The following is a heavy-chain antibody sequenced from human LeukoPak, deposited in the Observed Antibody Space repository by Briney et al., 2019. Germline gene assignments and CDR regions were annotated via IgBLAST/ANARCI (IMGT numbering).Heavy chain of an antibody. D-gene: IGHD2-2*01. Sequence: SETLSLTCGVYGGSFSGYHWSWIRQPPGKGLEWIAEINDRGSTNYNPSLKSRVTISIDTSKNQFSLKLSSVTAADTAVYSCARTYCSSTTCFVVAFDIWGRGTMVTVSS. CDR2: INDRGST. CDR1: GGSFSGYH. V-gene: IGHV4-34*01. CDR3: ARTYCSSTTCFVVAFDI. J-gene: IGHJ3*02.